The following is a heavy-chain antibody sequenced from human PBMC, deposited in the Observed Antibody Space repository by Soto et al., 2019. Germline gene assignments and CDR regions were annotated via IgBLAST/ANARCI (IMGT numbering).Heavy chain of an antibody. CDR3: ARDNGYSSGWYYYFDY. CDR2: IYYSGST. Sequence: QVQLQESGPGLVKPSQTLSLTCTVSGGSISSGGYYWSWIRQHPGKGLEWIGYIYYSGSTYYNPSLKSRVTISVDTSKNQFSLKLSSVTAADTAVYYCARDNGYSSGWYYYFDYWGQGTLVTVSS. CDR1: GGSISSGGYY. J-gene: IGHJ4*02. V-gene: IGHV4-31*03. D-gene: IGHD6-19*01.